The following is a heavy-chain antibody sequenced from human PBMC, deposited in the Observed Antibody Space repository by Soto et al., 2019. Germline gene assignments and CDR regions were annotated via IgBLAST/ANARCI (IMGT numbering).Heavy chain of an antibody. Sequence: GGSMELSRAACGFTFRSYGMHCVRQAPGKGLEWVVVIWYDGSNKFYADSVKGRFTISRDNSKNTLYLQMNSLRAEDTAVYYCARHHFDYWGQGTLVTVSS. CDR2: IWYDGSNK. CDR3: ARHHFDY. J-gene: IGHJ4*02. CDR1: GFTFRSYG. V-gene: IGHV3-33*01.